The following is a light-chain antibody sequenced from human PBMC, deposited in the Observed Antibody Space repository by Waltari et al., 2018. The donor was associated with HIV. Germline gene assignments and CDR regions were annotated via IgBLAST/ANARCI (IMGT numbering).Light chain of an antibody. Sequence: QSVLTQPPSVSGAPGPRVTISCTGSSSNIGARFDVHWYQQLPGTAPKLLIYSDNNRPSGVPDRFSGSKSGTSASLAITGLQAEDEADYYCQSYDSSLSGSVFGGGTKLTVL. CDR2: SDN. J-gene: IGLJ3*02. CDR3: QSYDSSLSGSV. V-gene: IGLV1-40*01. CDR1: SSNIGARFD.